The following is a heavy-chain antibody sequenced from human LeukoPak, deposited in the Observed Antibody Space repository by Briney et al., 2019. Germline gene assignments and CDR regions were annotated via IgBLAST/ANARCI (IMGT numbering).Heavy chain of an antibody. D-gene: IGHD5-18*01. CDR1: GYTFTSYY. J-gene: IGHJ4*02. V-gene: IGHV1-69*13. CDR2: IIPIFGTA. CDR3: ARVPGYSYAFDY. Sequence: SVKVSCKASGYTFTSYYMHWVRQAPGQGLEWMGGIIPIFGTANYAQKFQGRVTITADESTSTAYMELSSLRSEDTAVYYCARVPGYSYAFDYWGQGTLVTVSS.